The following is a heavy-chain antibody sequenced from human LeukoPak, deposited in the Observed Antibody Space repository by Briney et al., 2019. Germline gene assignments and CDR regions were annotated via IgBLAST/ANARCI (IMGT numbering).Heavy chain of an antibody. D-gene: IGHD3-10*01. Sequence: GGSLRLSCAASGFTFSNYAMNWVRRAPGKGLEWVAFIRHDGSIKYYADSVKGRFTISRDNSKNTLYLQMNSLRAEDTAVYYCARDRGLGSFSPWGQGTLVTVSS. CDR1: GFTFSNYA. V-gene: IGHV3-30*02. J-gene: IGHJ4*02. CDR2: IRHDGSIK. CDR3: ARDRGLGSFSP.